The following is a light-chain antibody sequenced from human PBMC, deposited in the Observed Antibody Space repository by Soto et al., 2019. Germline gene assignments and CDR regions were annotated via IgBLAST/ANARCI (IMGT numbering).Light chain of an antibody. CDR2: GAS. V-gene: IGKV3-20*01. Sequence: EIGLAQSRGTVSLSPGERATLSCRASQSVSSSYLAWYQQKPGQAPRLLIYGASSRATGIPDRFSGSGSGTDFTLTISRLEPAAFAVYHCQQYGSSLALTFGGGTKVDI. J-gene: IGKJ4*01. CDR1: QSVSSSY. CDR3: QQYGSSLALT.